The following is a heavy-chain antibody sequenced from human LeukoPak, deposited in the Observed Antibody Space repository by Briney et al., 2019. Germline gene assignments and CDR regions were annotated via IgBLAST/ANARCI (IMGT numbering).Heavy chain of an antibody. Sequence: ASVKVSCKASGYTFTSYDINWVRQATGQGLEWMGWMNPNSGNTGYAQKFQGRVTMTRNTSIGTAYMELSGLRSEDTAVYYCARGEEYYYDSSGPTDYWGQGTLVTVSS. J-gene: IGHJ4*02. CDR3: ARGEEYYYDSSGPTDY. V-gene: IGHV1-8*01. CDR1: GYTFTSYD. CDR2: MNPNSGNT. D-gene: IGHD3-22*01.